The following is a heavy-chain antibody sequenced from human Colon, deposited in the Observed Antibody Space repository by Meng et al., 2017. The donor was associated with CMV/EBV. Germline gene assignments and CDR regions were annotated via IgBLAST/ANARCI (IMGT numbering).Heavy chain of an antibody. CDR3: AKDGQEWELLQYYYGMDV. CDR2: IREDGNEK. Sequence: GGSLRLSCEASGFTFSSYWMSWVRQAPGKGLEWVANIREDGNEKYYVDSVKGRFTISRDNYKNSLHLQMNSLRAEDTAVYYCAKDGQEWELLQYYYGMDVWGQGTTVTVSS. J-gene: IGHJ6*02. CDR1: GFTFSSYW. D-gene: IGHD1-26*01. V-gene: IGHV3-7*01.